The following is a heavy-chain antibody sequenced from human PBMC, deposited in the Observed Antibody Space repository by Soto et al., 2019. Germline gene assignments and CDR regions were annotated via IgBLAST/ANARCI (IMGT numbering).Heavy chain of an antibody. CDR1: RFSFSRYA. CDR3: AKDGYFDTYYFDH. J-gene: IGHJ4*02. CDR2: ISYDGRQK. Sequence: ESGGGVVQPGRSLRLSCAASRFSFSRYAMHWVRQAPGKGLEWVAVISYDGRQKHYVDSVKGRFTISRDESDSTLYLQMNSLRPEDTAVYYCAKDGYFDTYYFDHWGQGTLVTVSS. V-gene: IGHV3-30*04. D-gene: IGHD3-9*01.